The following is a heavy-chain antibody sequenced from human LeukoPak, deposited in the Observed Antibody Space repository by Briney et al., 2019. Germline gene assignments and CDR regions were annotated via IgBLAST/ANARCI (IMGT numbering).Heavy chain of an antibody. CDR3: GRGNNRGPDYYYYMEV. V-gene: IGHV3-48*03. Sequence: GGSLRLSCAASGFAFSSYEMNWVRQAPGKGLEWVSYISSSDSIIYYADSVKGRFTISRDNAKNSLYLQMNSLRAEDTAVYYCGRGNNRGPDYYYYMEVWGKGTTVT. CDR2: ISSSDSII. CDR1: GFAFSSYE. J-gene: IGHJ6*03. D-gene: IGHD1-14*01.